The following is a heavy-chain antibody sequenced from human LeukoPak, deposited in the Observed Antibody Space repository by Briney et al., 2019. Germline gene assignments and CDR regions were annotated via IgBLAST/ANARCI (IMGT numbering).Heavy chain of an antibody. CDR1: GGSISSYY. V-gene: IGHV4-4*07. Sequence: SETLSLTCTVSGGSISSYYWSWIRQPTGKGLEWIGRIYTSGSTNYNPSLKSRVTMSVDTSKNQFSLKLSSVTAADTAAYCCARVTGYMTEDYFDYWGQGTLITVSS. CDR3: ARVTGYMTEDYFDY. J-gene: IGHJ4*02. CDR2: IYTSGST. D-gene: IGHD6-13*01.